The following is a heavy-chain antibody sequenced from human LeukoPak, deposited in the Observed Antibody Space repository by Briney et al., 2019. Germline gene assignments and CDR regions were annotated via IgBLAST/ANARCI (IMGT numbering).Heavy chain of an antibody. CDR3: ARDIGAYSSSSSFDP. Sequence: NASETLSLTCTVSGGSISSYYWSWIRQPAGKGLEWIGRIYSSGSTNYNPSLKSRVTISVDTSKNQFSLKLNSVTAADTAIYYCARDIGAYSSSSSFDPWGQGTLVTVSS. J-gene: IGHJ5*02. CDR2: IYSSGST. D-gene: IGHD6-6*01. V-gene: IGHV4-4*07. CDR1: GGSISSYY.